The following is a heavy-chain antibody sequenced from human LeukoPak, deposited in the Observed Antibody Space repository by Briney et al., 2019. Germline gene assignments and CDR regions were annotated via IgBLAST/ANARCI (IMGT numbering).Heavy chain of an antibody. V-gene: IGHV1-24*01. CDR2: FDPEDGET. CDR3: ATVSSGFSIDNYYFDY. D-gene: IGHD6-19*01. CDR1: GYTLTELS. Sequence: ASVKVSCKVSGYTLTELSMHWVRQAPGKGLEWMGGFDPEDGETIYAQKFQGRVTMTVDTSTDTAYMELSSLRSEDTAVYYCATVSSGFSIDNYYFDYWGQGTLVTVSS. J-gene: IGHJ4*02.